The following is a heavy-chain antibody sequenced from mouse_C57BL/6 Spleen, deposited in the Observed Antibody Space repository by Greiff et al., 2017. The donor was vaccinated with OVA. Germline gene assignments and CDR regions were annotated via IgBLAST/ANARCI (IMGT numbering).Heavy chain of an antibody. V-gene: IGHV3-6*01. CDR2: ISYDGSN. Sequence: DVQLVESGPGLVKPSQSLSLTCSVTGYSITSGYYWNWIRQFPGNKLEWMGYISYDGSNNYNPSLKNRISITRDTSKNQFFLKLNSVTTEDTATYYCARDYYGSSPYWYFDVWGTGTTVTVSS. D-gene: IGHD1-1*01. CDR3: ARDYYGSSPYWYFDV. CDR1: GYSITSGYY. J-gene: IGHJ1*03.